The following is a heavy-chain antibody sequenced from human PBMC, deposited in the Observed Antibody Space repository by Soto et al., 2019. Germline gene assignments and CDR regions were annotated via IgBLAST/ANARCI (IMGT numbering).Heavy chain of an antibody. D-gene: IGHD3-10*01. CDR2: INHSVST. CDR3: ARNYYGIRMYYGP. V-gene: IGHV4-34*01. Sequence: SETLSLTCAVYDGSFGGYYWSWIRQPPGKGLEWIGEINHSVSTNYNRSLRSRVTISVDTSKNQFSLKLSSVTAADPSLYYCARNYYGIRMYYGPWGQATLVTVSS. CDR1: DGSFGGYY. J-gene: IGHJ5*02.